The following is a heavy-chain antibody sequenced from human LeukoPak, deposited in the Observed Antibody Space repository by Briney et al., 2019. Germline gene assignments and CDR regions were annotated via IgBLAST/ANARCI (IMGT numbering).Heavy chain of an antibody. J-gene: IGHJ3*02. V-gene: IGHV1-18*01. D-gene: IGHD3-10*01. Sequence: ASVKVSCKASGYTFTSYGISWVRQAPGQGLEWMGWISAYNGNTNYAQKLQGRGTMTTDTSTSTAYMELRSLRSDDTAVYYCARDLTKTWFREFGDAFDIWGQGTMVTVSS. CDR3: ARDLTKTWFREFGDAFDI. CDR1: GYTFTSYG. CDR2: ISAYNGNT.